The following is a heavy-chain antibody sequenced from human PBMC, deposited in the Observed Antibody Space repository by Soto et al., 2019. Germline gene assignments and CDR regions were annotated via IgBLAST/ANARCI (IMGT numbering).Heavy chain of an antibody. CDR3: ARDNRAGSSSLAGRQHMDV. CDR2: ISAYNGNT. V-gene: IGHV1-18*01. CDR1: GYTFTSYG. D-gene: IGHD6-13*01. J-gene: IGHJ6*02. Sequence: QVQLVQSGAEVKKPGASVKVSCKASGYTFTSYGISWVRQAPGQGLEWMGWISAYNGNTNYAQKLQGRVTMTTDTSTSTAYMELRSLRSDDTAVYYRARDNRAGSSSLAGRQHMDVWGQGTTVTVSS.